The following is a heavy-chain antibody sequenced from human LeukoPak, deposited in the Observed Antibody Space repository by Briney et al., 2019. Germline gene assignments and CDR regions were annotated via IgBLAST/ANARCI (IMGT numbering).Heavy chain of an antibody. V-gene: IGHV4-39*07. D-gene: IGHD1-1*01. CDR3: ARSRSASWNPVGNYYYYRDF. CDR1: GGSISSSSYY. Sequence: SETLSLTCTVSGGSISSSSYYWGWIRQPPGKGLEWIGSIYYSGSTYYNPSLKSRVTISVDTSKNQFSLKLSSVTAADTAVYYWARSRSASWNPVGNYYYYRDFWGKGTPVTVSS. CDR2: IYYSGST. J-gene: IGHJ6*03.